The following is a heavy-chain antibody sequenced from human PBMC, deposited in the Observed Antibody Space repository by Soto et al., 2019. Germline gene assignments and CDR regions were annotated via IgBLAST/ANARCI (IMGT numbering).Heavy chain of an antibody. Sequence: QVQLVESGGGVVQPGRSLRLSCAASGFTFSSYAMHWVRQAPGKGLEWVAVISYDGSNKYYADSVKGRFTISRDNSKNTLYMQMNSLRAEDTAVYYCARDSGKGSGSFNRGYYYYYGMAVWGQGTTVTVSS. CDR2: ISYDGSNK. CDR1: GFTFSSYA. V-gene: IGHV3-30-3*01. J-gene: IGHJ6*02. D-gene: IGHD1-26*01. CDR3: ARDSGKGSGSFNRGYYYYYGMAV.